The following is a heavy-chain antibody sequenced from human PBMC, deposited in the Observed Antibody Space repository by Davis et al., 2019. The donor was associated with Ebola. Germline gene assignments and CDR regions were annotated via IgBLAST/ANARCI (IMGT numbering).Heavy chain of an antibody. J-gene: IGHJ6*02. V-gene: IGHV3-30*03. D-gene: IGHD3-16*01. CDR3: VREPIMKFYYGMDV. CDR1: GFTFSNHG. CDR2: VSYDGSDK. Sequence: GESLKISCAASGFTFSNHGMHWVRQAPVKGLEWLAVVSYDGSDKFYADSVKGRFTISRDNSKNSLYLQVNSLRAEDTAVYYCVREPIMKFYYGMDVWSQGTTVTVSS.